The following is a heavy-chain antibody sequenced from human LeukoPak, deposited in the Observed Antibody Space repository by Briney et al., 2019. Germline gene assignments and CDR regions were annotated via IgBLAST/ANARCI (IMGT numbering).Heavy chain of an antibody. Sequence: GESLKISCKDSGYSFSNSWIAWVRQMPGKGLEWMGIVYPGDSDTRYSPSFQGQVTISADKSISTAYLQWSSLKASDTAMYYCARHAKAYGSSCDYWGQGTLVTVSS. V-gene: IGHV5-51*01. CDR2: VYPGDSDT. J-gene: IGHJ4*02. CDR1: GYSFSNSW. CDR3: ARHAKAYGSSCDY. D-gene: IGHD6-13*01.